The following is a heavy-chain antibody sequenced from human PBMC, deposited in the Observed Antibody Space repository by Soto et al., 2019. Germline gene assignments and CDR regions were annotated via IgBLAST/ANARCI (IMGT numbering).Heavy chain of an antibody. V-gene: IGHV3-30*18. CDR3: AKDGPTTEAYGTDV. CDR1: GFTFSSYG. CDR2: ISYDGSNK. Sequence: GGSLRLSCAASGFTFSSYGMHWVRQAPGKGLEWVAVISYDGSNKYYADSVKGRFTISRDNSKNTLYLQMNSLRAEDTAVYYCAKDGPTTEAYGTDVWGQGTTVTVSS. D-gene: IGHD4-4*01. J-gene: IGHJ6*02.